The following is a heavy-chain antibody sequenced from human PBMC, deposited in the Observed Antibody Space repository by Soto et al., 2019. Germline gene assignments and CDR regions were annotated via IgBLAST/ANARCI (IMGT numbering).Heavy chain of an antibody. Sequence: GESLKISCKGSGYSFAGYWITWVRQKPGKGLEWMGRIDPSDSQTYYSPSFRGHVTISATKSITTVFLQWSSLRASDTAMYYRARQIYDSDTGPNFQYFFDSWGQGTPVTVSA. J-gene: IGHJ4*02. D-gene: IGHD3-22*01. CDR3: ARQIYDSDTGPNFQYFFDS. CDR2: IDPSDSQT. V-gene: IGHV5-10-1*01. CDR1: GYSFAGYW.